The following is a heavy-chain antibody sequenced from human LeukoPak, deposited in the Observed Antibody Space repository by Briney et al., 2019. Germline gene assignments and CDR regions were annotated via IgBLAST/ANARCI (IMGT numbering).Heavy chain of an antibody. Sequence: GRSLRLSCAASGFTFSSYGMHWVRQAPGKGLEWVAFIRYDGSNKYYSDSVKGRFTISRDNSKNTLYLQMNSLRAEDTAVYYCARIRAGYCSGGSCHREGSFDYWGQGTLVTVSS. CDR2: IRYDGSNK. J-gene: IGHJ4*02. V-gene: IGHV3-33*08. CDR1: GFTFSSYG. D-gene: IGHD2-15*01. CDR3: ARIRAGYCSGGSCHREGSFDY.